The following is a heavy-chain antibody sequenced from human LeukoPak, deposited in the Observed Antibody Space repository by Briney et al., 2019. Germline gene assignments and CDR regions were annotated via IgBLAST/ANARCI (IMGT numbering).Heavy chain of an antibody. CDR3: ARSYSSSWSDY. CDR1: GGSFSGYY. D-gene: IGHD6-13*01. J-gene: IGHJ4*02. CDR2: INHSGST. Sequence: PSETLSLTCVVYGGSFSGYYWSWIRQPPGKGLEWIGEINHSGSTNYNPSLKSRVTISVDTSKNQFSLKLSSVTAADTAVYYCARSYSSSWSDYWGQGTLVTVSS. V-gene: IGHV4-34*01.